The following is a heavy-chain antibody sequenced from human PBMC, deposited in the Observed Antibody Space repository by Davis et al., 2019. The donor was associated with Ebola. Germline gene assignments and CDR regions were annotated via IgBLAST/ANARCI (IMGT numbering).Heavy chain of an antibody. D-gene: IGHD6-13*01. CDR3: AGGRSSSWFK. Sequence: AASVKVSCKASGGTFSSYAISWVRQAPGQGLEWMGWINPNSGGTNYAQKFQGRVTMTRNTSISTAYMELSSLRSEDTAVYYCAGGRSSSWFKWGQGTLVTVSS. CDR2: INPNSGGT. CDR1: GGTFSSYA. J-gene: IGHJ4*02. V-gene: IGHV1-8*02.